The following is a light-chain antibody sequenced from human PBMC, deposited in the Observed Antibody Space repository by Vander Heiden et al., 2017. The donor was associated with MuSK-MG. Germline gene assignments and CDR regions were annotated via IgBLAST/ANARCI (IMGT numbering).Light chain of an antibody. CDR1: QSISTY. J-gene: IGKJ3*01. V-gene: IGKV1-39*01. CDR3: LQSDSTPLT. Sequence: DIQMTQSPSSLSASVGDRVTITCRASQSISTYLNWYQQKPGKAPKLLIYAASRLQSGVPSRFSGSGSGTDFTLTISRLQPEDFATYYCLQSDSTPLTFGHGTKVDIK. CDR2: AAS.